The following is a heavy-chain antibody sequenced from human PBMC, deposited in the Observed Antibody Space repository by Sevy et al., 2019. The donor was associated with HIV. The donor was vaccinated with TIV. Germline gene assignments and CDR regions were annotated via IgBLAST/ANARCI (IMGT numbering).Heavy chain of an antibody. CDR2: IYYSGST. Sequence: SETLSLTCTVSGGSISSSSYYWGWIRQPPGKGLEWIGSIYYSGSTYYNPSLKSRVTISVDTSKNQFSLKLISVSAADTAVYYCARNRRQQLVLEDWFDPWGQGTLVTVSS. CDR3: ARNRRQQLVLEDWFDP. V-gene: IGHV4-39*01. D-gene: IGHD6-13*01. CDR1: GGSISSSSYY. J-gene: IGHJ5*02.